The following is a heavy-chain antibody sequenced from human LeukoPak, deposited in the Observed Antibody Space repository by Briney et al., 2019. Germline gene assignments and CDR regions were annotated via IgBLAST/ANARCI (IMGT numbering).Heavy chain of an antibody. Sequence: GASVKVSCKASGYTFTGYYIHWVRQAPGQGLDWMGWINPNSGGTNYAQKFQGRVTMTRDTSISTAYMELSRLRSDDTAVYYCAREVVVAATRGNWFDPWGQGTLVTVSS. J-gene: IGHJ5*02. V-gene: IGHV1-2*02. D-gene: IGHD2-15*01. CDR2: INPNSGGT. CDR3: AREVVVAATRGNWFDP. CDR1: GYTFTGYY.